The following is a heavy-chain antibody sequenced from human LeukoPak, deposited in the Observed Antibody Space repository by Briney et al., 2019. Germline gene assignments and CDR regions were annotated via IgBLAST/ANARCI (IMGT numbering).Heavy chain of an antibody. CDR3: AKSRRAYCSGGSCFGLWDY. CDR1: GFIFSNYA. J-gene: IGHJ4*02. D-gene: IGHD2-15*01. V-gene: IGHV3-21*01. Sequence: GGSLRLSCEGFGFIFSNYAMNWVRQAPGKGLEWVSSIEANSHYIYYSDSVRDRFTISRDNAKNTLYLQMNSLRAEDTAVYYCAKSRRAYCSGGSCFGLWDYWGQGTLVTVSS. CDR2: IEANSHYI.